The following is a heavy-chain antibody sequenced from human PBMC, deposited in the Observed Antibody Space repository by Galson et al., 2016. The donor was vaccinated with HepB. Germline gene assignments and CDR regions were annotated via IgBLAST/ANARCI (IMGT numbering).Heavy chain of an antibody. CDR1: GYTFTTYG. V-gene: IGHV1-18*01. Sequence: SVKVSCKASGYTFTTYGITWVRQAPGQGLEWMGWISPYNGNTKYAQTFQGRVTMSTDTSTSTAYTELSTLRSDYTAVYYSAKKDGVAAQTQYHTYYGMDVWGRGTTVSVSS. D-gene: IGHD6-6*01. CDR3: AKKDGVAAQTQYHTYYGMDV. J-gene: IGHJ6*02. CDR2: ISPYNGNT.